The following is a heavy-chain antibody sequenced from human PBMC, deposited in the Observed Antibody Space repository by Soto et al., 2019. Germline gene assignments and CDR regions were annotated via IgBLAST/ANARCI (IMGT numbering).Heavy chain of an antibody. J-gene: IGHJ4*02. CDR3: ARHLHSDSVHITPVSHDY. CDR2: IYPDDSNT. V-gene: IGHV5-51*01. CDR1: RYSFRSDW. Sequence: GESLXISCKTSRYSFRSDWIGWVRQMPGKGLEWMGIIYPDDSNTRYSPSFQGQVTISADKSISTAFLQWSSLKAADSAMYYCARHLHSDSVHITPVSHDYWGQGTLVTVSS. D-gene: IGHD4-4*01.